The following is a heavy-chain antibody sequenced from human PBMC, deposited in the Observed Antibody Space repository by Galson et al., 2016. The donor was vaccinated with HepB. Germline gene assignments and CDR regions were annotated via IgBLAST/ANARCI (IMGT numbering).Heavy chain of an antibody. Sequence: SLRLSCAASGFTFNNYTMNWVRQAPGKGLEWISFISSSSSTIYYADSVKGRFTISRDNAKNSLYLQMNSLRDEDTAVYYCARDSMNTFGGIIIPAYYLDFWGQGTLVTVSS. CDR2: ISSSSSTI. CDR3: ARDSMNTFGGIIIPAYYLDF. D-gene: IGHD3-16*02. V-gene: IGHV3-48*02. CDR1: GFTFNNYT. J-gene: IGHJ4*02.